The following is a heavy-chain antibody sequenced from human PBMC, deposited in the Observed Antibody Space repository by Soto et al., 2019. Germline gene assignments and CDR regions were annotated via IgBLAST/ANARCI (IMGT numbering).Heavy chain of an antibody. CDR1: GGSISSGGYS. CDR3: ASGVDGGNRPTGYYGMDV. D-gene: IGHD2-15*01. CDR2: IYHSGST. Sequence: SETLSLTCAVSGGSISSGGYSWSWIRQPPGKGLEWIGYIYHSGSTYYNPSLKSRVTISVDRSKNQFSLKLSSVTAADTAVYYCASGVDGGNRPTGYYGMDVWGQGTTVTVSS. J-gene: IGHJ6*02. V-gene: IGHV4-30-2*01.